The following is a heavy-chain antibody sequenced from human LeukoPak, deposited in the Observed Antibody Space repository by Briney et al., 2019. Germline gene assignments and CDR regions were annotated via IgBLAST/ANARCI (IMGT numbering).Heavy chain of an antibody. V-gene: IGHV4-59*01. CDR1: GGSISIYY. D-gene: IGHD5-24*01. CDR2: IYYSGST. Sequence: SETLSLTCTVSGGSISIYYWSWIQQPPGKALEWIGYIYYSGSTNYNPSLKSRVTISVDTSKNQFSLNLSSVTAADTAVYYCARTRDGYNLDAFDIWGQGTMVTVSS. CDR3: ARTRDGYNLDAFDI. J-gene: IGHJ3*02.